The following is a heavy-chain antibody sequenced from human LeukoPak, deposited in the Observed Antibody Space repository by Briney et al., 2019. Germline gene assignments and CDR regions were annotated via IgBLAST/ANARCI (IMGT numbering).Heavy chain of an antibody. D-gene: IGHD7-27*01. Sequence: GGSLRLSCAASGFTFSSYAMSWVRQAPGEGLEWVSAISGCGGSTYYADSVKGRFTISRDNSKNTLYLQMNSLRAEDTAVYYCAKGLGHYSYHGMDVWGQGTTVTVSS. J-gene: IGHJ6*02. V-gene: IGHV3-23*01. CDR2: ISGCGGST. CDR1: GFTFSSYA. CDR3: AKGLGHYSYHGMDV.